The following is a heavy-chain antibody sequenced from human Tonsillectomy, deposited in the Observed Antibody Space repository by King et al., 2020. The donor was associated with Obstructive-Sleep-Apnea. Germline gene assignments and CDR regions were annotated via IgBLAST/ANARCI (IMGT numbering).Heavy chain of an antibody. CDR3: AGVPWYYDCSGYFLSDRYSYYYGMDV. CDR2: IYYSGST. J-gene: IGHJ6*02. CDR1: GGSISSGGYY. Sequence: QLQESGPGLVKPSQTLSLTCTVSGGSISSGGYYWSWIRQHPGKGLEWIGYIYYSGSTYYNPSLKSRVTISVDTSKNQFSLKLSSVTAADTAVYYCAGVPWYYDCSGYFLSDRYSYYYGMDVWGRGTTVTVSS. D-gene: IGHD3-22*01. V-gene: IGHV4-31*03.